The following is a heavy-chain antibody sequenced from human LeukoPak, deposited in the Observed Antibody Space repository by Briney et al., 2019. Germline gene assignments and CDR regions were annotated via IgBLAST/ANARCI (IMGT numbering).Heavy chain of an antibody. D-gene: IGHD3-10*01. CDR2: ISPYNGTA. Sequence: SLKVSSKPSVYTFTIYGIGWVRQAPGQGLEGMGYISPYNGTADYAQNFQGRVSITADTSTTTSYMGWRSLTSDDTAVYFCAREGSLALDLWGQGTLVTVSS. V-gene: IGHV1-18*01. CDR3: AREGSLALDL. J-gene: IGHJ5*02. CDR1: VYTFTIYG.